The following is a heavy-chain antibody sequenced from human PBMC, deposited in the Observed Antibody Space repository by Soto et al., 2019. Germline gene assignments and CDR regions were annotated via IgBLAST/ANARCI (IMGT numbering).Heavy chain of an antibody. J-gene: IGHJ6*02. Sequence: EVQLLESGGGLVHPGGSLRLSCAASGFTFIDFAMTWVRQAPGKGLEWVSAISGSGAVIYYADSVKGRFTISRDKSKNTVSLEMDSLGVEDTAVYYCAKDRSWASGYGMDVWGQGTTVTVSS. D-gene: IGHD3-10*01. CDR3: AKDRSWASGYGMDV. CDR2: ISGSGAVI. CDR1: GFTFIDFA. V-gene: IGHV3-23*01.